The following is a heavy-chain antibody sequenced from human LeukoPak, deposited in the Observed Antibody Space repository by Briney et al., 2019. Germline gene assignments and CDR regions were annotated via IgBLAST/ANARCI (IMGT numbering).Heavy chain of an antibody. CDR3: VRSLRSADF. J-gene: IGHJ4*02. CDR2: ISTDGSQT. CDR1: GFTFSNYW. Sequence: GSLRLSCEASGFTFSNYWMHWVRQPPGKGLMWVSQISTDGSQTFYADSVEGRFTISRDSAQNTLFLQMDSLRPEDTAVYYCVRSLRSADFWGQGTLVTVSS. V-gene: IGHV3-74*01.